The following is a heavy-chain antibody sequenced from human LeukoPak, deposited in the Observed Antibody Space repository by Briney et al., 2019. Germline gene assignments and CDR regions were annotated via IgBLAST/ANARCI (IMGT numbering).Heavy chain of an antibody. D-gene: IGHD3-3*01. J-gene: IGHJ4*02. Sequence: SETLSLTCAVSGGSISSSNWWSWVRPPPGKGLEWIGEIYHSGSTNYNPSLKSRVTISVDKSKNQFSLKLSSVTAADTAVYYCTQRVYDFWSGYYFDYWGQGTLVTVSS. CDR1: GGSISSSNW. V-gene: IGHV4-4*02. CDR2: IYHSGST. CDR3: TQRVYDFWSGYYFDY.